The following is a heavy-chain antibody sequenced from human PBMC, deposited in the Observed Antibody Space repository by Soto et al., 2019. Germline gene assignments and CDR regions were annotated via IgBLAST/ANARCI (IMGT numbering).Heavy chain of an antibody. CDR1: GFTFSRYW. V-gene: IGHV3-7*01. D-gene: IGHD3-22*01. CDR2: TKQDESEK. Sequence: EVQLVESGGGLVQPGGSLRLSCAGSGFTFSRYWMSWLRQAPGKGLEWVANTKQDESEKYYVDSVKGRFIISRDNAMNSLFPKMNGQRVEDTAIYYCAGDGSGYSVYWGQGTLVTVSS. J-gene: IGHJ4*02. CDR3: AGDGSGYSVY.